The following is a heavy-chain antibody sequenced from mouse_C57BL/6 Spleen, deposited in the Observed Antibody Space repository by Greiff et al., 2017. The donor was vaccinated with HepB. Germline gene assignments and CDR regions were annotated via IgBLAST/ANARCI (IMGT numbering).Heavy chain of an antibody. CDR1: GYAFSSSW. J-gene: IGHJ4*01. D-gene: IGHD1-1*01. CDR2: IYPGDGDT. V-gene: IGHV1-82*01. Sequence: QVQLQQSGPELVKPGASVKISCKASGYAFSSSWMNWVKQRPGKGLEWIGRIYPGDGDTNYNGKFKGKATLTADKSSSTAYMQLSSLTSEDSAVYFCARGITTVVAEGYYAMDYWGQGTSVTVSS. CDR3: ARGITTVVAEGYYAMDY.